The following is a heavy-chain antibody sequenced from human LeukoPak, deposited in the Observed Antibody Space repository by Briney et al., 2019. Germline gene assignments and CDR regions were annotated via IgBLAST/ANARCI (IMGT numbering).Heavy chain of an antibody. Sequence: ASVKVSCKAPENTFTVYYIHWLRQAPGQGLEWMGWINPNSGGTSYAQKFRGRATMTSDTSISTAYVELSSLRSDDTAVYYCAREHDFWSGSSPLRHWGQGTLVTVSS. CDR2: INPNSGGT. V-gene: IGHV1-2*02. D-gene: IGHD3-3*01. CDR1: ENTFTVYY. J-gene: IGHJ4*02. CDR3: AREHDFWSGSSPLRH.